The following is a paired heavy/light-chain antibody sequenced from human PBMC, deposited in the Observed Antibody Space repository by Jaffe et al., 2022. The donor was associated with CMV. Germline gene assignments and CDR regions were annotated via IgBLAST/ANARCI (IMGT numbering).Heavy chain of an antibody. Sequence: QVQLVQSGAEVKKPGSSVKVSCKASGGTFSSYAISWVRQAPGQGLEWMGGIIPIFGTANYAQKFQGRVTITADESTSTAYMELSSLRSEDTAVYYCARDFRRGYSSSWYGVRPPRGNWFDPWGQGTLVTVSS. V-gene: IGHV1-69*01. J-gene: IGHJ5*02. CDR3: ARDFRRGYSSSWYGVRPPRGNWFDP. CDR2: IIPIFGTA. D-gene: IGHD6-13*01. CDR1: GGTFSSYA.
Light chain of an antibody. J-gene: IGKJ3*01. CDR1: QSVSSN. CDR2: GAS. CDR3: QQYNNWPPT. Sequence: EIVMTQSPATLSVSPGERATLSCRASQSVSSNLAWYQQKPGQAPRLLIYGASTRATGIPARFSGSGSGTEFTLTISSLQSEDFAVYYCQQYNNWPPTFGPGTKVDIK. V-gene: IGKV3-15*01.